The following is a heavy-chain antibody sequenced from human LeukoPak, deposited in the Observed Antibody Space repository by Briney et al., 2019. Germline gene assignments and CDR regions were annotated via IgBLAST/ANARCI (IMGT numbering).Heavy chain of an antibody. Sequence: GASVKVSCKASGGTFSSYAISWVRQAPGQGLEWMGWINPNSGGTNYAQKFQGRVTMTRDTSISTAYMELSRLRSDDTAVYYCARGELLIDYWGQGTLVTVSS. CDR2: INPNSGGT. V-gene: IGHV1-2*02. D-gene: IGHD1-26*01. CDR3: ARGELLIDY. CDR1: GGTFSSYA. J-gene: IGHJ4*02.